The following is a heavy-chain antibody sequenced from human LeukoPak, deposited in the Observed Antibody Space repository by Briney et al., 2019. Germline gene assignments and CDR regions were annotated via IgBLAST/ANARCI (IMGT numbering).Heavy chain of an antibody. CDR2: IKQDGSEK. CDR1: GFTFSSYW. V-gene: IGHV3-7*01. CDR3: ARNGVKKDLYFDWLLSPYYYYYMDV. D-gene: IGHD3-9*01. J-gene: IGHJ6*03. Sequence: GGSLRLSCAASGFTFSSYWMSWVRQAPGKGLEWVANIKQDGSEKYYVDSVKGRFTISRDNAKNSLYLQMNSLRAEDTAVYYCARNGVKKDLYFDWLLSPYYYYYMDVWGKGTTVTVSS.